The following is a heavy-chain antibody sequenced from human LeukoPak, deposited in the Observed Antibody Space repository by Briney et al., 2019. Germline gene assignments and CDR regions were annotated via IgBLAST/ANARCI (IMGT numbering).Heavy chain of an antibody. J-gene: IGHJ4*02. CDR1: GFTFSSYA. D-gene: IGHD2-15*01. V-gene: IGHV3-30-3*01. CDR2: ISYDGSNK. Sequence: GGSLRLSCAASGFTFSSYAMHWVRQAPGKGLEWVAVISYDGSNKYYADSVKGRFTISRDNSKNTLYLQMNSLRAEDTAVYYCARALGGAAVWGQGTLVTVSS. CDR3: ARALGGAAV.